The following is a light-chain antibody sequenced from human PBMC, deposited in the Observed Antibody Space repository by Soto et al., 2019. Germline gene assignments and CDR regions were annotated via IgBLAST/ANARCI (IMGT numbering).Light chain of an antibody. Sequence: EMVLTQSPGTLSLSPGERATLSCRASQSVSSNYLAWYQQKPGQAPRLLIYGASSRATGIPDRFSGSGSGTDFTLTISRLEPEDFAVYYCQQYGNLPRTFGQGTKVDVK. CDR1: QSVSSNY. CDR3: QQYGNLPRT. V-gene: IGKV3-20*01. CDR2: GAS. J-gene: IGKJ1*01.